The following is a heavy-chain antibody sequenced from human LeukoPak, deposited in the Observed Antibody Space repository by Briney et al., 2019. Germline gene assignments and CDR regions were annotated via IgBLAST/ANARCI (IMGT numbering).Heavy chain of an antibody. Sequence: GGSLRLSCAASGFTLSSYYIHWVRPAPGQGLVWVSRTNGDGRSTHYADSVKGRFTISKDNAKNTLYLQINSLRAEDTAVYYCEAIHADRQLDYWGQGTLVTVSS. D-gene: IGHD1-1*01. CDR1: GFTLSSYY. V-gene: IGHV3-74*01. J-gene: IGHJ4*02. CDR3: EAIHADRQLDY. CDR2: TNGDGRST.